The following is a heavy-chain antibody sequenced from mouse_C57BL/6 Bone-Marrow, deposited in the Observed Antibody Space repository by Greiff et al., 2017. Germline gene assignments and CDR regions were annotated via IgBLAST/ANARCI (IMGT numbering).Heavy chain of an antibody. Sequence: VQLQQSGAELVRPGASVKLSCTASGFNIKDDYIHWVKQRPEQGLEWIGWIDPEIGDTEYASKFQGKATITSDISSNTAYLQLSSLTSEDTAVYYCATLDGNYFDFWGQGTPLTVAS. CDR1: GFNIKDDY. J-gene: IGHJ2*01. CDR2: IDPEIGDT. D-gene: IGHD2-1*01. V-gene: IGHV14-4*01. CDR3: ATLDGNYFDF.